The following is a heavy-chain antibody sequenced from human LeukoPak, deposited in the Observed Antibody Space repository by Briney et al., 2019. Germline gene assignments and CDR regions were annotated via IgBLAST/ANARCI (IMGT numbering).Heavy chain of an antibody. J-gene: IGHJ4*02. CDR3: ARYYPHYDFWSGYYSYYFDY. D-gene: IGHD3-3*01. CDR1: GYTFTSYG. V-gene: IGHV1-18*01. CDR2: ISAYNGNT. Sequence: GASVKVSCKASGYTFTSYGISWVRQAPGQGLEWMGWISAYNGNTNYAQKLQGRLTMTTDTSPSTAYMELRSLRSDDTAVCYCARYYPHYDFWSGYYSYYFDYWGQGTLVTVSS.